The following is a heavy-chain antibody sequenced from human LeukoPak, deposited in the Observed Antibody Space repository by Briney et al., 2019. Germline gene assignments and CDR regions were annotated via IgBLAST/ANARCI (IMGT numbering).Heavy chain of an antibody. J-gene: IGHJ4*02. V-gene: IGHV3-7*05. CDR1: GFTFSNYW. Sequence: PGGSLRLSCAASGFTFSNYWMSWVRQAPGKGLEWVANIKQDGSEKYYVDSVKGRFTISRDSAKNSLYLQMNSLRAEDTAVYYCASYLYYFDYWGQGTLVTVSS. CDR2: IKQDGSEK. CDR3: ASYLYYFDY.